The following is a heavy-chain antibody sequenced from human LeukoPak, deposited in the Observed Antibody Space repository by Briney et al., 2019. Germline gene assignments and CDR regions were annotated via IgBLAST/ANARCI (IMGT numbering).Heavy chain of an antibody. CDR3: ARRAMVRGVMNAFDI. CDR2: ISSSSSYT. D-gene: IGHD3-10*01. CDR1: GSTFSDYY. V-gene: IGHV3-11*06. Sequence: GGSLRLSCAASGSTFSDYYMSWIRQAPGKGLEWVSYISSSSSYTNYADSVKGRFTISRDNAKNSLYLQMNSLRAEDTAVYYCARRAMVRGVMNAFDIWGQGTMVTVSS. J-gene: IGHJ3*02.